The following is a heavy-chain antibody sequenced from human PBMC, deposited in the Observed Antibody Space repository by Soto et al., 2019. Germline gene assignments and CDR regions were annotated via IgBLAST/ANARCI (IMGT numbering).Heavy chain of an antibody. CDR3: ARRGPGTYFDY. CDR2: VSGSGGST. V-gene: IGHV3-23*01. Sequence: EVQLLESGGGLAQPGGSLRLSCAASGFTFSSYAMNWVRQAPGKGLEWVSVVSGSGGSTYYADSVQGRVTISRDNSKNTLSLQMNSLRAEDTAIYYCARRGPGTYFDYRGQGTLVTVSS. CDR1: GFTFSSYA. J-gene: IGHJ4*02. D-gene: IGHD6-13*01.